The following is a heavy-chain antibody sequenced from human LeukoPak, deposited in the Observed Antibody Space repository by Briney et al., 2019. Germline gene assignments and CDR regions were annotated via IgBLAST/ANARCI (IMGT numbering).Heavy chain of an antibody. Sequence: ASVKVSCKASGYTFTSYGISWVRQAPGQGLEWMGWISAYNGNTNYAQKLQGRVTMTTDTSTSTAYMELRSLRSDDTAVYYCARESRTSYDILTGYFWDYWGQGTLVTVSS. CDR2: ISAYNGNT. V-gene: IGHV1-18*01. CDR1: GYTFTSYG. J-gene: IGHJ4*02. CDR3: ARESRTSYDILTGYFWDY. D-gene: IGHD3-9*01.